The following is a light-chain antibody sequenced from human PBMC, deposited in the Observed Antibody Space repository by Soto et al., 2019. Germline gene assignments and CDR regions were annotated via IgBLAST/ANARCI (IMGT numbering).Light chain of an antibody. CDR1: SSNIGSNT. V-gene: IGLV1-44*01. CDR2: SNN. J-gene: IGLJ3*02. CDR3: AAWDDSLKGPV. Sequence: QPVLTQPPSASGTPGQRVTISCSGSSSNIGSNTVNWSQQLPGTAPKLLIYSNNQRPSGVPDRFSGSKSGTSASLAISGLQSEDEADYYCAAWDDSLKGPVFGGGTKLTVL.